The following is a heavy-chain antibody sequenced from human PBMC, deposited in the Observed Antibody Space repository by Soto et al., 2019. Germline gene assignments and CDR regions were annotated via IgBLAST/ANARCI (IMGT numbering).Heavy chain of an antibody. J-gene: IGHJ4*02. CDR1: GGSVINSNYY. CDR2: VYYRGRS. Sequence: PSETLSLTCTVSGGSVINSNYYWVWIRQSPGKGLEWIGSVYYRGRSYSKSSVKSRVTISVDTSKNQFSLNLNSVTASDTAVYFCVSQRTSVLTQAYFDYWGPGAPVTVSS. CDR3: VSQRTSVLTQAYFDY. D-gene: IGHD2-8*01. V-gene: IGHV4-39*01.